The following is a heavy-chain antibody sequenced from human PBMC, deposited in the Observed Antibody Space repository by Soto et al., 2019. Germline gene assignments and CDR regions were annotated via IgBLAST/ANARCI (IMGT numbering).Heavy chain of an antibody. D-gene: IGHD6-19*01. CDR2: IKHSGSS. Sequence: SETLSLTCAVYAGSFSHYYWNWIRQSPGKGLGWIGKIKHSGSSNYNPSLRSRVSISVDMSKNQFSLRLTSVTAADTAVYYCARDGSSGWKVALDIWGQGTMVTVSS. CDR1: AGSFSHYY. V-gene: IGHV4-34*01. J-gene: IGHJ3*02. CDR3: ARDGSSGWKVALDI.